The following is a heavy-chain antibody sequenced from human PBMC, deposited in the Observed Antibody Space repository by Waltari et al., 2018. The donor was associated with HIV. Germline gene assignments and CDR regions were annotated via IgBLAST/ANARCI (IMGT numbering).Heavy chain of an antibody. CDR2: INHSGST. CDR3: ARVKYYYDSSGPYDAFDI. CDR1: GGSFSGYY. J-gene: IGHJ3*02. V-gene: IGHV4-34*01. D-gene: IGHD3-22*01. Sequence: QVQLQQWGAGLLKPSETLSLTCAVYGGSFSGYYWSWIRQPPGKGLEWIGEINHSGSTNYNPSLKSRVTISVDTSKNQFSLKLSAVTAADTAVYYCARVKYYYDSSGPYDAFDIWGQGTMVTVSS.